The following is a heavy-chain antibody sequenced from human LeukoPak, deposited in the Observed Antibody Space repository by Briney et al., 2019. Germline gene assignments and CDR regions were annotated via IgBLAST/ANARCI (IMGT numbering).Heavy chain of an antibody. CDR2: IIPILGIA. CDR1: GGTFSSYA. Sequence: ASVKVSCKASGGTFSSYAISWVRQAPGQGLEWMGRIIPILGIANYAQNFQARVTITADKSTSPAYMELSSLRSEDTAVYYCACGVTRRFDYWGQGTLVTVSS. V-gene: IGHV1-69*04. CDR3: ACGVTRRFDY. J-gene: IGHJ4*02. D-gene: IGHD2-15*01.